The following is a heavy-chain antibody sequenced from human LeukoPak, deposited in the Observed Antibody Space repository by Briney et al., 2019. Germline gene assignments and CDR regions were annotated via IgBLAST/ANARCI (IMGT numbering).Heavy chain of an antibody. V-gene: IGHV4-39*01. CDR1: GGSISSISSNN. J-gene: IGHJ5*02. Sequence: PSETLSLTCAVSGGSISSISSNNWAWIRQPPGKGLELIAAIHYTGSTYYNPSFMSRVTISVDTSRNQFSLKLNSLTATDTAVYYCARLPTGYPNWFDTWGQGILVTVSS. D-gene: IGHD5-18*01. CDR3: ARLPTGYPNWFDT. CDR2: IHYTGST.